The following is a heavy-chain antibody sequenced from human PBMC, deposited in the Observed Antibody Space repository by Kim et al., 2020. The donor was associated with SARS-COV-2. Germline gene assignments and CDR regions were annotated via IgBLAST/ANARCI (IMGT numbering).Heavy chain of an antibody. CDR2: ISGSGGST. Sequence: GGSLRLSCAASGFTFSSYAMSWVRQAPGKGLEWVSAISGSGGSTSYADSVKGRFTISRDNSKNTLYLQMNSLRAEDTAVYYCANLNVLLWFGESPDDYWGQGTLVTVSS. CDR1: GFTFSSYA. D-gene: IGHD3-10*01. J-gene: IGHJ4*02. CDR3: ANLNVLLWFGESPDDY. V-gene: IGHV3-23*01.